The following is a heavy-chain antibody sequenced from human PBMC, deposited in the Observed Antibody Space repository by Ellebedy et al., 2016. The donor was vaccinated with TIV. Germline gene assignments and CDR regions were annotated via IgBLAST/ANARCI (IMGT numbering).Heavy chain of an antibody. CDR1: GFTFNNYA. Sequence: GGSLRLXXAASGFTFNNYAMRWVRQAPGKGLEWVSSIGPTGGDTYYADSVRGRFTISRDGSKNTLYLQMNSLRAEDTAVYYCAKAIRVGATSLYFDYWGQGTLVTVSS. D-gene: IGHD1-26*01. J-gene: IGHJ4*02. V-gene: IGHV3-23*01. CDR2: IGPTGGDT. CDR3: AKAIRVGATSLYFDY.